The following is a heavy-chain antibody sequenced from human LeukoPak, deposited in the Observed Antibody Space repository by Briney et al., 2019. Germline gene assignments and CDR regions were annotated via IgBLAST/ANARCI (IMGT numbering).Heavy chain of an antibody. CDR2: ISGSGGST. V-gene: IGHV3-23*01. J-gene: IGHJ4*02. CDR1: GFTFSTYA. CDR3: AKALEQETVIALDS. Sequence: GGSLRLSCAASGFTFSTYAMSWVRQAPGKGLEWVSAISGSGGSTYYADSVKGRFTISRDNSKNTLHLQMNSLRAEDTSIYFCAKALEQETVIALDSWGQGTLVTVSS. D-gene: IGHD6-13*01.